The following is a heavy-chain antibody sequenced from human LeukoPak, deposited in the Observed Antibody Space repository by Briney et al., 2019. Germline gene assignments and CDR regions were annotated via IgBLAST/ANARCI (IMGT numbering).Heavy chain of an antibody. CDR1: GGSISGYY. CDR3: ARLITGTTTAFDI. Sequence: SETLSLICSVSGGSISGYYWTWIRQPAGKGLEWIGRVYTSGSTHYNPSLKTRLTMSVDTSKNQFPLKLSSVTAADTAVYYCARLITGTTTAFDIWGQGTMVTVSS. CDR2: VYTSGST. J-gene: IGHJ3*02. V-gene: IGHV4-4*07. D-gene: IGHD1-7*01.